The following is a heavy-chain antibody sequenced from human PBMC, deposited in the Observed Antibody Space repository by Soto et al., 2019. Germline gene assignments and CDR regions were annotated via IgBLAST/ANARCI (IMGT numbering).Heavy chain of an antibody. Sequence: QVQLVQSGAEVKKPGASVMLSCRPSGYTFTTYAIHWVRQAPGQSLEWMGWIHPGNGNTRYSPKFQGRVTLTRDTSASTVYMEMSSLTSEDTALYYCARDARDLYGVASAWLGPWGEGALVTVSS. D-gene: IGHD2-2*02. CDR1: GYTFTTYA. J-gene: IGHJ5*02. V-gene: IGHV1-3*01. CDR2: IHPGNGNT. CDR3: ARDARDLYGVASAWLGP.